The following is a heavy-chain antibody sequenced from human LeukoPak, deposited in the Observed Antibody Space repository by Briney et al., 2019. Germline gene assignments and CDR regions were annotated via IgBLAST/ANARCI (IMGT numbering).Heavy chain of an antibody. V-gene: IGHV1-69*13. CDR1: GGTFSSYA. Sequence: SVKVSCKASGGTFSSYAISWVQQAPGQGLEWMGGIIPIFGTANYAQKFQGRVTITADESTSTAYMELSSLRSEDTAVYYCARDQQVSGYNQAFDIWGQGTMVTVSS. D-gene: IGHD5-24*01. CDR2: IIPIFGTA. J-gene: IGHJ3*02. CDR3: ARDQQVSGYNQAFDI.